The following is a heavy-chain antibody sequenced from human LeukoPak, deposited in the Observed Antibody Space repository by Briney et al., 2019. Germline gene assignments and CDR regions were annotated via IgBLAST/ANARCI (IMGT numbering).Heavy chain of an antibody. V-gene: IGHV4-39*01. D-gene: IGHD2-15*01. Sequence: SETLSLTCTVSGGSISSSSHSWGWIRQPPGKGLEWIGSMYYSGNTYYNPSLKSRVIISVDTSKYQFSLKLSSVTAADTAVYYCASLDCTGGSCYPGYWYFDLWGRGTLVTVSS. CDR3: ASLDCTGGSCYPGYWYFDL. CDR1: GGSISSSSHS. CDR2: MYYSGNT. J-gene: IGHJ2*01.